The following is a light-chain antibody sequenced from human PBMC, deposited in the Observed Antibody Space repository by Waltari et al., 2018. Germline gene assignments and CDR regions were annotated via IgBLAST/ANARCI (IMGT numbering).Light chain of an antibody. CDR1: QSVGSN. Sequence: EIVMTQSPDTLSVSQGERATLSCRASQSVGSNLAWYQQKPGQAPRRLIYGASTRATDIPARFSGSGSGTEFTLTITSMQSEDFAVYYCQQYNNWPPSWTFGQGTKVEIK. J-gene: IGKJ1*01. CDR3: QQYNNWPPSWT. V-gene: IGKV3-15*01. CDR2: GAS.